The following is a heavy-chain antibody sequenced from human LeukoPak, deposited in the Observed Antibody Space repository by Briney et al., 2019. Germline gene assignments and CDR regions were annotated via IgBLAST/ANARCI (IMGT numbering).Heavy chain of an antibody. Sequence: SETLSLTCAVSGGSISSGGYSWIWIRQPPGKGLEWIGYFYHSGSTYYNPSLKSRVTISVDRSKNQFSLKLTSVTAADTAVYYCASTRGDYYYGMDVWGQGTTVTVSS. V-gene: IGHV4-30-2*01. CDR1: GGSISSGGYS. CDR2: FYHSGST. D-gene: IGHD3-10*01. CDR3: ASTRGDYYYGMDV. J-gene: IGHJ6*02.